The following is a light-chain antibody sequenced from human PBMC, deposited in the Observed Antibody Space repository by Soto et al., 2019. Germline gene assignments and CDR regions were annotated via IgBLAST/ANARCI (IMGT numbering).Light chain of an antibody. J-gene: IGKJ4*01. V-gene: IGKV3-15*01. CDR3: QQYHNWPLT. Sequence: EIVLTQSPATLSVSPGERATLPCRSSQSISSNLAWYQQKPGQVPRLLIYDASTRAAGIPTGFSGSGSGTEFTLTIGSLQSEDFAIYYCQQYHNWPLTLGGGTKVDI. CDR1: QSISSN. CDR2: DAS.